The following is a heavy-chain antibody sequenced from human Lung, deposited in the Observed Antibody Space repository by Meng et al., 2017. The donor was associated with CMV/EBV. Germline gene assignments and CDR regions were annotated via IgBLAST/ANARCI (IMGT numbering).Heavy chain of an antibody. CDR1: GYSFSGFY. CDR3: AKSSDNGWSS. CDR2: VNPMSGDT. Sequence: SCQASGYSFSGFYLSWARQAPGQGLEWLERVNPMSGDTHLAQKFEGRITVTRGATINTAFMELTRLRPDDTAVYYCAKSSDNGWSSWGPGTLVTVSS. D-gene: IGHD6-19*01. J-gene: IGHJ4*01. V-gene: IGHV1-2*06.